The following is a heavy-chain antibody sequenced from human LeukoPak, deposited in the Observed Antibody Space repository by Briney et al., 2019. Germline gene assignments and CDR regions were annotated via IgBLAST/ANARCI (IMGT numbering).Heavy chain of an antibody. CDR1: GXSISSGSYY. V-gene: IGHV4-39*01. J-gene: IGHJ4*02. CDR3: ARHLRGGSIWFDY. Sequence: SETLSPTCTVSGXSISSGSYYWGWVRQPPGKGLEWIGSISYSGTNYYNLSLKSRVTLSVDTSKNQFSLKLSSVTAADTALYYCARHLRGGSIWFDYWGQGILVTVSS. D-gene: IGHD6-13*01. CDR2: ISYSGTN.